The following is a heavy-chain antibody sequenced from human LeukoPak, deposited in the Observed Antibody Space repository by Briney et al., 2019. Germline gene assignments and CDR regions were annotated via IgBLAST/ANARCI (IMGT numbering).Heavy chain of an antibody. D-gene: IGHD3-10*01. CDR1: GFTFSTYG. V-gene: IGHV3-23*01. CDR3: AKRGPGSPESGKYYFDY. CDR2: ISGSAART. J-gene: IGHJ4*02. Sequence: GGSLRLSCSASGFTFSTYGMTWVRQAPGRGLEWVLAISGSAARTFYADSVKGRFTISRDNSKNTLSLQMNSLRAEDTAVYYCAKRGPGSPESGKYYFDYWGQGTLVTVSS.